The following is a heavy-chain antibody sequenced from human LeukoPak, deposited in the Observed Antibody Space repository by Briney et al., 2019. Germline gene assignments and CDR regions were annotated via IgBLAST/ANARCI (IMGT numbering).Heavy chain of an antibody. V-gene: IGHV4-59*01. CDR2: IYYTGST. CDR1: GGSISSFY. J-gene: IGHJ4*02. D-gene: IGHD2-2*01. CDR3: AREGCSSTSCSQTSFDS. Sequence: SETLSLTCTVSGGSISSFYWHWIRQPPGKGLEWLGNIYYTGSTNYNPSLKSRVTISVDRSKNQFSLKLTSLTAADTAVYYCAREGCSSTSCSQTSFDSWGQGTLVSVSS.